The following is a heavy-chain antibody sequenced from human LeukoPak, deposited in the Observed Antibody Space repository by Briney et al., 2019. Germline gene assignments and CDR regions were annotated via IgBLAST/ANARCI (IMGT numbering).Heavy chain of an antibody. CDR2: ISEYNGNT. CDR3: ARVNIGGWYSLLGY. D-gene: IGHD6-19*01. V-gene: IGHV1-18*01. J-gene: IGHJ4*02. Sequence: ASVKVSCKASGYAFPSYGISWVRQAPGQGLEWMGWISEYNGNTNYAQKFQGRVTMTTDTSTSTAYMELRSLRSDDTAVYYCARVNIGGWYSLLGYWGQGTLVTVSS. CDR1: GYAFPSYG.